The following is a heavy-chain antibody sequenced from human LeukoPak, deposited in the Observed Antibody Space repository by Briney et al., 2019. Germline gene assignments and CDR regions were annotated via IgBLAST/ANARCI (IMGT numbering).Heavy chain of an antibody. CDR1: GFTFSSHG. CDR3: ASKVTYNWFDP. Sequence: PGGSLRLSCAASGFTFSSHGMNWVRQAPGKGLEWVSGISPNGVITYYADSVKGRFTISRDNSKGTVYLQMNSLRPEDTAVYYCASKVTYNWFDPWGQGTLVTVSS. D-gene: IGHD2-21*02. CDR2: ISPNGVIT. J-gene: IGHJ5*02. V-gene: IGHV3-23*01.